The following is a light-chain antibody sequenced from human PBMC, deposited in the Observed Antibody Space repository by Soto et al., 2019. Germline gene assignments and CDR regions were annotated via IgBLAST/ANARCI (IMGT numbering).Light chain of an antibody. CDR2: EVS. CDR1: SSDVGGYNY. Sequence: QSALTQPPSASGSSGLSVTISCTGASSDVGGYNYVSWYQQHPGKAPKLMIYEVSKRPSGVPDRFSGSKSGNTASLTVSGLQAEDEADYYCSSYAGSNNLGVFGTGTKLTV. V-gene: IGLV2-8*01. CDR3: SSYAGSNNLGV. J-gene: IGLJ1*01.